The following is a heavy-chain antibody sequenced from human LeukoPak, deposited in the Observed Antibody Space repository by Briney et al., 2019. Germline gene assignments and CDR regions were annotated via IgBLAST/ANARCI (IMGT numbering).Heavy chain of an antibody. V-gene: IGHV5-51*01. CDR1: GYTFSSYW. Sequence: GASVKISCKASGYTFSSYWIGWVRQMLGKGLEWVSIIYPGDADTRYSPSFQGHVTVSADKSMSTAYLQWSSLKASDTALYYCARQRDGFFDYWGQGTLVTVSS. D-gene: IGHD5-24*01. CDR2: IYPGDADT. CDR3: ARQRDGFFDY. J-gene: IGHJ4*02.